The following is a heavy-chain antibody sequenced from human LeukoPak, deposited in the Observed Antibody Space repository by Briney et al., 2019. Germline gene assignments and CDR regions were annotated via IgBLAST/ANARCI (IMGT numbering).Heavy chain of an antibody. D-gene: IGHD3-22*01. V-gene: IGHV4-34*01. Sequence: SETLSLTCAVYGGSFSGYYWSWIRQPPGKGLEWIGEINHSGSTNYNPSLKSRVTISVDTSKNQFSLKLSSVTAADTAVYYCARGSIRAGSPSSGYQDDAFDIWGQGTMVTVSS. CDR1: GGSFSGYY. CDR2: INHSGST. CDR3: ARGSIRAGSPSSGYQDDAFDI. J-gene: IGHJ3*02.